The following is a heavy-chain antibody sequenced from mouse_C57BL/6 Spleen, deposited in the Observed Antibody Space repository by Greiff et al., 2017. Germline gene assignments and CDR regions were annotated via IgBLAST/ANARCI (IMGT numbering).Heavy chain of an antibody. CDR3: ARGYGSSYYYAMDY. Sequence: VQLQQSGAELVKPGASVKMSCKASGYTFTSYWITWVKQRPGQGLEWIGDIYPGSGSTNYNEKFKSKATLTVDTSSSTAYMQLSSLTSEDTAVYYCARGYGSSYYYAMDYWGQGTSVTVSS. J-gene: IGHJ4*01. CDR1: GYTFTSYW. V-gene: IGHV1-55*01. D-gene: IGHD1-1*01. CDR2: IYPGSGST.